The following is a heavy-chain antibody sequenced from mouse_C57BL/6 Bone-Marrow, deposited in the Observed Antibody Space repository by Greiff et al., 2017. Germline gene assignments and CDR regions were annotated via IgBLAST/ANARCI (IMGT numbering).Heavy chain of an antibody. V-gene: IGHV2-5*01. J-gene: IGHJ4*01. D-gene: IGHD4-1*01. CDR2: IWRGGST. CDR1: GFSLTSYG. CDR3: SKKGDWEKDAMDY. Sequence: QVQLQQSGPGLVQPSQSLSITCTVSGFSLTSYGVHWVRQSPGQGLEWLGVIWRGGSTDYNAAFMSRLSIPKDNSKSQVFFKMNSLQADDTAIYYCSKKGDWEKDAMDYWGQGTSVTVSS.